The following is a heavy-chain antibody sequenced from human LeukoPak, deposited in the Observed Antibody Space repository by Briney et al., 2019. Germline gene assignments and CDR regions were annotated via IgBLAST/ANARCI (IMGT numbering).Heavy chain of an antibody. CDR2: ISGSGDST. CDR1: GFTFSTYA. V-gene: IGHV3-23*01. CDR3: AKDRSDNNTWYAGSH. D-gene: IGHD2-8*01. J-gene: IGHJ4*02. Sequence: PGGSLRLSCAASGFTFSTYAMSWVRQAPGKGLEWVSGISGSGDSTYYADSVKGRFTISRDNSWNTLYLQMNSLRAEDTAVYYCAKDRSDNNTWYAGSHWGQGTLVTVSS.